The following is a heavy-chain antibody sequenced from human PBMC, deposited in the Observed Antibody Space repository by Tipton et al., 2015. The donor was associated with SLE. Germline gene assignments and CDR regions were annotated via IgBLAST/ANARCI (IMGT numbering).Heavy chain of an antibody. V-gene: IGHV4-4*07. CDR3: ARDLNYYGSGSYKGWFDP. CDR1: GGSLNSYY. CDR2: IYFSGGA. Sequence: TLSLTCTVSGGSLNSYYWSWIRQPAGKRLEWIGHIYFSGGANYNPSLKSRVTISVDTSKNQFSLKLSSVTAADTAVYYCARDLNYYGSGSYKGWFDPWGQGTLVTVSS. J-gene: IGHJ5*02. D-gene: IGHD3-10*01.